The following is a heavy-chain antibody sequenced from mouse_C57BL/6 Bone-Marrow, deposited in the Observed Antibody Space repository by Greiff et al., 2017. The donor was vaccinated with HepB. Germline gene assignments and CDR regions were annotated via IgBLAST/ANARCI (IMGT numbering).Heavy chain of an antibody. CDR1: GYTFTSYW. CDR3: ARGSSGYDYYAMDY. V-gene: IGHV1-52*01. D-gene: IGHD3-2*02. J-gene: IGHJ4*01. CDR2: IDPSDSET. Sequence: QVQLQQSGAELVRPGSSVKLSFKASGYTFTSYWMHWVKQRPIQGLEWIGNIDPSDSETHYNQKFKDKATLTVDKSSSTAYMQLSSLTSEDSAVYYCARGSSGYDYYAMDYWGQGTSVTVSS.